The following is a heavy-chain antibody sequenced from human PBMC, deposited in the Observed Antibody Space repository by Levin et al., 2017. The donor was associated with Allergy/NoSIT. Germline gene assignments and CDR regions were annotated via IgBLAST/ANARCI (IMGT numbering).Heavy chain of an antibody. D-gene: IGHD5-24*01. Sequence: GESLKISCKASGDIFPGHYIHWVRQAPGQGLEWMGLIDPDHGGPTYAQKFRGRVTMARDTSINTAYMELSSLTSDDTAVYYCARERDGFDYWGQGTLVIVSS. J-gene: IGHJ4*02. V-gene: IGHV1-2*02. CDR1: GDIFPGHY. CDR2: IDPDHGGP. CDR3: ARERDGFDY.